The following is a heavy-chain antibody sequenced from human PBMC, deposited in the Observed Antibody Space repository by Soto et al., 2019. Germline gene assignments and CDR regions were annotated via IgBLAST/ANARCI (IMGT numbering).Heavy chain of an antibody. CDR1: GFIFSNAW. V-gene: IGHV3-15*01. Sequence: WWSLRLSCAASGFIFSNAWMSWFRQAPGKGLEWVGRIKSKADGGTTNYAAPVKGRFNISRDGSKNTLYLQMNGLKTEDTAVYYCTTGWSSKDYWGQGTLVTVSS. CDR2: IKSKADGGTT. D-gene: IGHD3-3*01. J-gene: IGHJ4*02. CDR3: TTGWSSKDY.